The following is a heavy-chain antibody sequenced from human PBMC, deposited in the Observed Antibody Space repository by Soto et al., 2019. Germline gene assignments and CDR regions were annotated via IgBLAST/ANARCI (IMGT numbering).Heavy chain of an antibody. V-gene: IGHV4-59*01. CDR1: CASISRYY. J-gene: IGHJ6*02. CDR3: AKDAWSMDV. CDR2: LYNTGST. Sequence: SETLSLTCTVSCASISRYYWSWIRQSPGKGLEWIGYLYNTGSTIYNPSLKSRVTISVDTSKNQFSLKMNSVTAEDTAVYYCAKDAWSMDVWGQGTTVTVSS. D-gene: IGHD3-16*01.